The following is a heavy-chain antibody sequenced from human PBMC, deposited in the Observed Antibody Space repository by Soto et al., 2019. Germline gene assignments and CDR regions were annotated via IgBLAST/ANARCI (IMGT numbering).Heavy chain of an antibody. V-gene: IGHV4-30-2*01. Sequence: QLQLQESGSGLVKPSQTLSLTCAVSGGSISSGGYSWSWIRQPPGKGLEWIGYIYHSGSTYYNPSLKSRVTISVDRSKNQFSLKLSSVTAAGTAVYYCARVNYDYVWGSYRPYGMDVWGQGTTVTVSS. J-gene: IGHJ6*02. CDR2: IYHSGST. D-gene: IGHD3-16*02. CDR1: GGSISSGGYS. CDR3: ARVNYDYVWGSYRPYGMDV.